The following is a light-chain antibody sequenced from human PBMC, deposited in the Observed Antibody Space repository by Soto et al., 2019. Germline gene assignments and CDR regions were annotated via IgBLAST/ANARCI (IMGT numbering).Light chain of an antibody. Sequence: DIVMTQTPLSLHVTLGQPASISCRSSQSLVHTNGKTYLSWLHQRPGQPPRLLIYEISNRFFGVPDRFSGSGAGTEFTLKISRVEAEDVGVYYCMQARQSPTSGPGTKVDIE. CDR3: MQARQSPT. CDR1: QSLVHTNGKTY. CDR2: EIS. J-gene: IGKJ3*01. V-gene: IGKV2-24*01.